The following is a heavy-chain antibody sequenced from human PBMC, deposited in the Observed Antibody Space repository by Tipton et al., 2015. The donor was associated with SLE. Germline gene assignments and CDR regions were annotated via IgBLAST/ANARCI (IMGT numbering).Heavy chain of an antibody. D-gene: IGHD4-17*01. CDR2: TSAYNGNT. J-gene: IGHJ3*02. CDR1: GYTFTSYG. CDR3: ASRDGDYTNDAFDI. Sequence: QLVQSGAEVKKPGASVKVSCKASGYTFTSYGISWVRQAPGQGLEWMGWTSAYNGNTNYAQKLQGRVTMTTDTSTSTAYMELSSLRSEDTAVYYCASRDGDYTNDAFDIWGQGTMVTVSS. V-gene: IGHV1-18*04.